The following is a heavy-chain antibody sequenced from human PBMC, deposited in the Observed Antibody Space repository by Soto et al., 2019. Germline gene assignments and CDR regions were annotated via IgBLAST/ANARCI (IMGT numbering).Heavy chain of an antibody. Sequence: QLQLKQSGPGLVKPWETLSLTCTVSGGSVSSGSFYWGWIRQPPGKGLEWIGDIYYNGDTYYNPSLKSRVTISVDTSENQFSLKLSYVTAADTAVYCCARRDIDNWNQGHAFAFWGQGTMVAVSS. CDR3: ARRDIDNWNQGHAFAF. V-gene: IGHV4-39*01. CDR2: IYYNGDT. D-gene: IGHD1-20*01. J-gene: IGHJ3*01. CDR1: GGSVSSGSFY.